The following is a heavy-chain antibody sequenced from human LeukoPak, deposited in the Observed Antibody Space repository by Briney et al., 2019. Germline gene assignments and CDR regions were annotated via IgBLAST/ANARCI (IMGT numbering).Heavy chain of an antibody. Sequence: ASVKVSCKASGYTFTGYYMHWVRQAPGQGLEWMGWINPNGGGTNYAQKFQGRVTMTRDTSISTAYMELSRLRSDDTAVYYCARAIVVVPAAIGWFDPWGQGTLVTVSS. D-gene: IGHD2-2*01. CDR2: INPNGGGT. V-gene: IGHV1-2*02. CDR3: ARAIVVVPAAIGWFDP. J-gene: IGHJ5*02. CDR1: GYTFTGYY.